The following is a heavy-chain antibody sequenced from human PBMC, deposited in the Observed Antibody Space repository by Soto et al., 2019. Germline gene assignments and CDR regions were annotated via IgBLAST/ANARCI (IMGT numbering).Heavy chain of an antibody. CDR2: ISSSSSYI. V-gene: IGHV3-21*01. CDR1: GFTFSSYS. CDR3: ARAQPTYYYDSSGYYDWTY. J-gene: IGHJ4*02. Sequence: PGGSLRLSCAASGFTFSSYSMNWVRQAPGKGLEWVSSISSSSSYIYYADSVKGRFTISRDNVKNSLYLQMNSLRAEDTAVYYCARAQPTYYYDSSGYYDWTYCGQGTMVIVSA. D-gene: IGHD3-22*01.